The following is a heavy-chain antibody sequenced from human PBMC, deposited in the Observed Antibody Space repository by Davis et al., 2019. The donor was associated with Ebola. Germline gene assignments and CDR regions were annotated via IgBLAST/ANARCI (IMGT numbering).Heavy chain of an antibody. CDR2: FYTSGDT. Sequence: PSETLSLTCTVSGVSISRHYWNWIRQPAGKGLEWVGRFYTSGDTNYNSSLKSRVAMSVDTSKNQFSLKLSSVTAADSAVYYCGRGVAGAGVDVWGQGTTVTVSS. J-gene: IGHJ6*02. CDR1: GVSISRHY. D-gene: IGHD6-19*01. V-gene: IGHV4-4*07. CDR3: GRGVAGAGVDV.